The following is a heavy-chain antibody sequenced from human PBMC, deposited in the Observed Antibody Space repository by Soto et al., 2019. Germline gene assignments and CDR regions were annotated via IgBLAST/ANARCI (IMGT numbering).Heavy chain of an antibody. CDR1: GFSFSDYA. D-gene: IGHD3-22*01. V-gene: IGHV3-23*01. J-gene: IGHJ5*01. Sequence: PGGSLRLSCAASGFSFSDYAMSWVRQAPGKGLEWVSSISRTGDSAYYADSVKGRFVISRDRSKNRLSLQMNSLRVEDTAVYYCAKGPDGSGYYHNWFDSWGQGTLVTVSS. CDR2: ISRTGDSA. CDR3: AKGPDGSGYYHNWFDS.